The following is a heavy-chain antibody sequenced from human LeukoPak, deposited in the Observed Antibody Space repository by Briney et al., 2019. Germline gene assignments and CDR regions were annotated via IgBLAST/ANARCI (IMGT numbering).Heavy chain of an antibody. CDR2: ISGSGGSA. Sequence: GGSLRLSCEASGFTFSSYDMNWVRQAPGKGLEWVSVISGSGGSADYADSVKGRFSISRDNSKNTLYLQMNSLRAEDTAVYYCAKGQLWFGEFSYFDYWGQGTLVTVSS. CDR1: GFTFSSYD. J-gene: IGHJ4*02. CDR3: AKGQLWFGEFSYFDY. V-gene: IGHV3-23*01. D-gene: IGHD3-10*01.